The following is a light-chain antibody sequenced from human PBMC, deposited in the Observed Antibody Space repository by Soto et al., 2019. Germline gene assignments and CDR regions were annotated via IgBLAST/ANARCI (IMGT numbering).Light chain of an antibody. CDR3: SSYAGAVV. CDR1: SRNVESYNL. V-gene: IGLV2-23*01. J-gene: IGLJ2*01. CDR2: EGS. Sequence: QSALTQPASVSGSPGQSITIYCTRTSRNVESYNLVSWYQHPPGKAPKLIIYEGSELPSGVSNRFSGAQSGHTASLTISGLQSEDEADYYCSSYAGAVVFGGGTKVTVL.